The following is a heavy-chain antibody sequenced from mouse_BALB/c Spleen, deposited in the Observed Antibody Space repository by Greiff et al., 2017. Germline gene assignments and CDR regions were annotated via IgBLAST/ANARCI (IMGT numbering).Heavy chain of an antibody. D-gene: IGHD2-14*01. CDR3: ARARDSYYRYDAPFAY. CDR2: IWAGGST. Sequence: QVQLKESGPGLVAPSQSLSITCTVSGFSLTSYGVHWVRQPPGKGLEWLGVIWAGGSTNYNSALMSRLSISKDNSKSQVFLKMNSLQTDDTAMYYCARARDSYYRYDAPFAYWGQGTLVTVSA. V-gene: IGHV2-9*02. CDR1: GFSLTSYG. J-gene: IGHJ3*01.